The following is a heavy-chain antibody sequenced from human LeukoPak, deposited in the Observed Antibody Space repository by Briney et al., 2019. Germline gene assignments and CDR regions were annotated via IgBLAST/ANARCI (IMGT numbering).Heavy chain of an antibody. Sequence: ASVKVSCKASGYTFTGYYMHWVRQAPGQGLEWMGWINPNSGGTNYAQKFQGRVTMTRDTSISTAYMELSRLRSDDTAVYYCAMYDFWSGYQRDNWFDPWGQGTLGTVSS. CDR3: AMYDFWSGYQRDNWFDP. J-gene: IGHJ5*02. V-gene: IGHV1-2*02. CDR1: GYTFTGYY. CDR2: INPNSGGT. D-gene: IGHD3-3*01.